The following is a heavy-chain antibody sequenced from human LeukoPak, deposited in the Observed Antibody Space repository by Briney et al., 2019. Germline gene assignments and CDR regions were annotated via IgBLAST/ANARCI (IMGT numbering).Heavy chain of an antibody. D-gene: IGHD6-13*01. V-gene: IGHV4-34*01. CDR2: INHSGST. CDR1: GGSFSGYY. CDR3: ARGNFGSTTVIDY. Sequence: PSETLSLTCAVYGGSFSGYYWSWLRQPPGKGLEWIGEINHSGSTNYNPSLKSRVTTSVDTSKNQFSLKLSSVTAADTAVYYCARGNFGSTTVIDYWGQGTLVTVSS. J-gene: IGHJ4*02.